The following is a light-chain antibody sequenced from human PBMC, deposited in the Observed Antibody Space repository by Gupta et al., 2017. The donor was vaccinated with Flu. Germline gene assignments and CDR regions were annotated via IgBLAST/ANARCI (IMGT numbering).Light chain of an antibody. V-gene: IGLV2-11*01. CDR1: SSDVGAYNY. Sequence: QSALTQPRSVSGSPGQSVTISCTGTSSDVGAYNYVSWYQQHPGKAPKLMIYGVSKRPSGVPARFSGSKSGTTASLTTAGLQAEDEADYYCCSHAGSNSPYVFGTGTEVTVL. CDR2: GVS. J-gene: IGLJ1*01. CDR3: CSHAGSNSPYV.